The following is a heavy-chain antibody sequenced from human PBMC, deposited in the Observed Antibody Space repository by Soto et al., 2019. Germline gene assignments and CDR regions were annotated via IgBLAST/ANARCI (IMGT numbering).Heavy chain of an antibody. CDR2: IIPILGIA. CDR1: GGTFSSYT. Sequence: SVKVSCKASGGTFSSYTISWVRQAPGQGLEWMGRIIPILGIANYAQKFQGRVTITRDMSTSTAYMELSSLRSEDTAVYYCAADLPNLWFGAAGYWGQGTLVTVSS. CDR3: AADLPNLWFGAAGY. V-gene: IGHV1-69*02. D-gene: IGHD3-10*01. J-gene: IGHJ4*02.